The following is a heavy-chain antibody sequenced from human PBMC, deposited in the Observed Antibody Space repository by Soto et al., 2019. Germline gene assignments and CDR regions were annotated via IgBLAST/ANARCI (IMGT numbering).Heavy chain of an antibody. Sequence: EVQLVESGGGLVKPGGSLRLSCEGSGFTFNPYNMNWVRQAPGKGLEWVASISTSSSYIYYAASVEGRFTVSRDNAKNSLYLQMSDLRDEDTAVYYCAMGLERATSKNWFDSWGQGTQVTVSS. V-gene: IGHV3-21*01. J-gene: IGHJ5*01. CDR2: ISTSSSYI. CDR3: AMGLERATSKNWFDS. CDR1: GFTFNPYN. D-gene: IGHD1-1*01.